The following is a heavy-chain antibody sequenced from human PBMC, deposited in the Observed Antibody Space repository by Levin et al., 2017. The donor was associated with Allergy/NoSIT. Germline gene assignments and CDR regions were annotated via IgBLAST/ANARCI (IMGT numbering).Heavy chain of an antibody. CDR3: ARAPPTVTTSPDGIYYGMDV. D-gene: IGHD4-11*01. Sequence: GGSLRLSCAASGFTFSSYDMHWVRQATGKGLEWVSAIGTAGDTYYPGSVKGRFTISRENAKNSLYLQMNSLRAGDTAVYYCARAPPTVTTSPDGIYYGMDVWGQGTTVTVSS. CDR1: GFTFSSYD. J-gene: IGHJ6*02. V-gene: IGHV3-13*01. CDR2: IGTAGDT.